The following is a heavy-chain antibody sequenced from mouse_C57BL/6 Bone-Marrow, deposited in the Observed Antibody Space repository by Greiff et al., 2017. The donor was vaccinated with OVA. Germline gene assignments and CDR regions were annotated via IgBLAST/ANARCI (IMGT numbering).Heavy chain of an antibody. CDR3: ARQRTAYYYGSSPMDY. V-gene: IGHV5-9*01. J-gene: IGHJ4*01. Sequence: EVKLVESGGGLVKPGGSLKLSCAASGFTFSSYTMSWVRQTPEKRLEWVATISGGGGNTYYPDSVKGRFTISRDNAKNTLYLQMSSLRSEDTALYYCARQRTAYYYGSSPMDYWGQGTSVTVSS. CDR2: ISGGGGNT. D-gene: IGHD1-1*01. CDR1: GFTFSSYT.